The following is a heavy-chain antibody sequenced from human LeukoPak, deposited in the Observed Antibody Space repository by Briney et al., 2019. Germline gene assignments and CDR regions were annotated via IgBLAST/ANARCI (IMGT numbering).Heavy chain of an antibody. Sequence: ASVKVSCKASGYTFTSYYMHWVRQAPGQGLEWMGWINPNSGGTNYAQKFQGRVTMTRDTSISTAYMELSRLRSDDTAVYYCARDLEYYYDSSGYYYSDWGEGTLVTASS. CDR2: INPNSGGT. CDR3: ARDLEYYYDSSGYYYSD. J-gene: IGHJ4*02. V-gene: IGHV1-2*02. CDR1: GYTFTSYY. D-gene: IGHD3-22*01.